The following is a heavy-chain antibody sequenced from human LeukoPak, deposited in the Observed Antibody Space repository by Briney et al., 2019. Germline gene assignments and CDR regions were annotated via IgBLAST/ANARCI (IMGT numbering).Heavy chain of an antibody. Sequence: GGSLRLSCAASGFTFSSYAMSWVRQAPGKGLEWVSAISGSGGSTYYADSVKGRFTISRDNSKNTLYLQMNSLRAEDTAVYYCAKDRGGYSYGYYFDYWGQGTLVAVSS. J-gene: IGHJ4*02. CDR2: ISGSGGST. CDR3: AKDRGGYSYGYYFDY. CDR1: GFTFSSYA. D-gene: IGHD5-18*01. V-gene: IGHV3-23*01.